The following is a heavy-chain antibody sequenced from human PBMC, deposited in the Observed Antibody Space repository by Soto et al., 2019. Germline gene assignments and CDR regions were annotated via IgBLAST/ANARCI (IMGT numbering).Heavy chain of an antibody. J-gene: IGHJ4*02. V-gene: IGHV1-18*04. Sequence: ASVKVSCKASGYTFTSYGISWVRQAPGQGLEWMGWISAYNGNTNYAQKLQGRVTMTTDTSTSTAYMELRSLRSDDTAVYYCARGESSGYYYPYYFDYWGQGTRVTVSS. CDR3: ARGESSGYYYPYYFDY. CDR2: ISAYNGNT. CDR1: GYTFTSYG. D-gene: IGHD3-22*01.